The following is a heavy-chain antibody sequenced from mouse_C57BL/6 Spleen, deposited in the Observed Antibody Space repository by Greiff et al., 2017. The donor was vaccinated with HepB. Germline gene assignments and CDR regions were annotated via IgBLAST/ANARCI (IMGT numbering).Heavy chain of an antibody. J-gene: IGHJ4*01. CDR3: AKVSTYYYGSSYVDYYAMDY. D-gene: IGHD1-1*01. Sequence: DVQLVESGGGLVKPGGSLKLSCAASGFTFSDYGMHWVRQAPEKGLEWVAYISSGSSTIYYADTVKGRFTISRDNAKNTLFLQMTSLRSEDTAMYYCAKVSTYYYGSSYVDYYAMDYWGQGTSVTVSS. CDR2: ISSGSSTI. V-gene: IGHV5-17*01. CDR1: GFTFSDYG.